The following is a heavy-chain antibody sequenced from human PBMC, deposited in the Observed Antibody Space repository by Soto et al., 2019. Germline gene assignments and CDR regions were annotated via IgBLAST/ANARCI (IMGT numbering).Heavy chain of an antibody. CDR3: APGEGDYDFWSGYYWY. V-gene: IGHV3-23*01. D-gene: IGHD3-3*01. Sequence: GGSLRLSCAASGFTFSSYAMSWVRQAPGKGLEWVSAISGSGGSTYYADSVKGRFTISRDNSKNTLYLQMNSLRAEDTAVYYCAPGEGDYDFWSGYYWYWGQGTLVTVSS. J-gene: IGHJ4*02. CDR2: ISGSGGST. CDR1: GFTFSSYA.